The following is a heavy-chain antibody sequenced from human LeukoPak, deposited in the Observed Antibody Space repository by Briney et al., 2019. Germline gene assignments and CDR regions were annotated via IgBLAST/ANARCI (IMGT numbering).Heavy chain of an antibody. Sequence: GGSLRLSCAASGFTFRTYAMTWVRQAPGKGLEWVSAISTGGGSTFYADSVKGRFTISRDNSKNTLYLQMNSLRAEDTAVYYCAKAYIPGGWLGWSYGMDVWGQGTTVTVSS. CDR2: ISTGGGST. V-gene: IGHV3-23*01. CDR3: AKAYIPGGWLGWSYGMDV. J-gene: IGHJ6*02. CDR1: GFTFRTYA. D-gene: IGHD3-22*01.